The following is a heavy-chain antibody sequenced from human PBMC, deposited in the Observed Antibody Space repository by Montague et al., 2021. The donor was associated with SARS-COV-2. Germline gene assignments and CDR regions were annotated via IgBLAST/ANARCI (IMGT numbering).Heavy chain of an antibody. J-gene: IGHJ4*02. CDR1: GFTFRRFW. V-gene: IGHV3-7*01. CDR3: ARFAATADLDY. CDR2: IKQDGSEK. D-gene: IGHD1-26*01. Sequence: SLRLSFSASGFTFRRFWMSWVRQAPGKGLEWVANIKQDGSEKFYVDSVKGRFTLSRDDAKNSVYLQMNSLRVEDTAVYYCARFAATADLDYWGQGTLVTVSS.